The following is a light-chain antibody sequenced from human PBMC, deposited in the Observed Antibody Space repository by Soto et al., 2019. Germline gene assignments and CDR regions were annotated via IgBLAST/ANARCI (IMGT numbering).Light chain of an antibody. Sequence: DIQLTQSPSSLSASVGDRITITCRSSQSISRYLNWYQQRPGTAPKVLIFGANSLQSGVPSRFSGSGSGTEFTLTISSLQPEDVAVYYCQHYYNSWTFGQGTKVEIK. CDR2: GAN. CDR3: QHYYNSWT. CDR1: QSISRY. V-gene: IGKV1-39*01. J-gene: IGKJ1*01.